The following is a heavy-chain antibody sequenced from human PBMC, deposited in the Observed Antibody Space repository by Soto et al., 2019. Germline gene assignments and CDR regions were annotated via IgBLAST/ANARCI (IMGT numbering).Heavy chain of an antibody. CDR1: GFSFSNYG. D-gene: IGHD3-22*01. CDR3: AKDRGGGYYDSSGLDY. V-gene: IGHV3-23*01. J-gene: IGHJ4*02. CDR2: ISGSGGST. Sequence: GGSLRLSCAASGFSFSNYGMSWVRQATGKGLEWVSAISGSGGSTYYADSVKGRFTISRDNSKNTLYLQMNSLRAEDTAVYYCAKDRGGGYYDSSGLDYWGQGTLVTVSS.